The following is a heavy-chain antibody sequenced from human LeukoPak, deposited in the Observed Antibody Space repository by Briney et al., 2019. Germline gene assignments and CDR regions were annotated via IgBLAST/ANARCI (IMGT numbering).Heavy chain of an antibody. CDR1: GDSVSSNSAT. V-gene: IGHV6-1*01. CDR3: ARNTPDFGTHQRFDP. CDR2: TYYRSKWYN. J-gene: IGHJ5*02. Sequence: SQTLSLTCAISGDSVSSNSATWNWIRQSPSRSLEWLGRTYYRSKWYNDFAVSVKGRITINPDTSKNQFSLQLNSVTPEDTAVYYCARNTPDFGTHQRFDPWGQGTLVTVSS. D-gene: IGHD3-10*01.